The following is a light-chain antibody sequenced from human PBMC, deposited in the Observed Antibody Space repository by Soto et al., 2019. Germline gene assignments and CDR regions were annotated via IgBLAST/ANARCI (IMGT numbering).Light chain of an antibody. CDR3: QQCSNWPT. V-gene: IGKV3-11*01. CDR1: QSVSSY. CDR2: DAS. J-gene: IGKJ5*01. Sequence: EIVLTQSPATLSLSPGERATLSCRASQSVSSYLAWYQQKPGQAPRLLIYDASTRATGIPARFSGCGSGTDFTLTIISLEPEDFAVYSCQQCSNWPTFGQGTRLEIK.